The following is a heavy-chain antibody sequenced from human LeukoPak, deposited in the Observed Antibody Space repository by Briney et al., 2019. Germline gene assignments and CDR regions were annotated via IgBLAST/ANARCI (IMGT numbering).Heavy chain of an antibody. Sequence: SETLSLTCTVSGGSISSYYWSWIRQPPGKGLEWIGYIYHRGSANYNPSLKSRVAISLDTSKNQFSLKLSSVTAADTAVYYCARRNGGNYDYWGQGTLVTVSS. CDR2: IYHRGSA. J-gene: IGHJ4*02. CDR1: GGSISSYY. D-gene: IGHD4-23*01. V-gene: IGHV4-59*01. CDR3: ARRNGGNYDY.